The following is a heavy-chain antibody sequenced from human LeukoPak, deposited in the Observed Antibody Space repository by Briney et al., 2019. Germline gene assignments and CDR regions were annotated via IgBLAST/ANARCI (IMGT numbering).Heavy chain of an antibody. CDR2: ISGSGDNT. D-gene: IGHD5-24*01. V-gene: IGHV3-23*01. CDR1: GFTFSSYA. J-gene: IGHJ4*02. Sequence: GGSLRLSCAASGFTFSSYAMSWVRQAPGKGLEWVSAISGSGDNTYYADSVKGRFTISRDNSKNTLNLQMNSLRAEDTAVYYCAKEGFKQHGYNQIGMFDYWGQGTLVTVSS. CDR3: AKEGFKQHGYNQIGMFDY.